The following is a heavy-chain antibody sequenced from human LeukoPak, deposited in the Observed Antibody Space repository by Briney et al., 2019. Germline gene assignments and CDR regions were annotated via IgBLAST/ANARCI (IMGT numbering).Heavy chain of an antibody. CDR3: ARQPYYDSSGYYWGPWPYYFDY. CDR2: IKQDGSEE. V-gene: IGHV3-7*05. J-gene: IGHJ4*02. Sequence: HTGGSLRLSCAASGFTFSSYWMTWVRQVPGKGLEWVAHIKQDGSEEYYVDSVKGRFTISRDNAKNSLYLQMNSLRAEDTAVYYCARQPYYDSSGYYWGPWPYYFDYWGQGTLVTVSS. D-gene: IGHD3-22*01. CDR1: GFTFSSYW.